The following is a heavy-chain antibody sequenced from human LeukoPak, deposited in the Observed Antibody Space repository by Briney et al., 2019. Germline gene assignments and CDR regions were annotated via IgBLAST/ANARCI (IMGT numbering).Heavy chain of an antibody. Sequence: SETLSLTCTVSGGSITSYYWSWIRQPPGEGLEWIGYIYYSGNTNYNPSLKSRVTISVDTSKNQFSLKLSSVTAADTAVYYCAREDGSTPSFDYWGQGTLVTVSS. V-gene: IGHV4-59*01. J-gene: IGHJ4*02. CDR1: GGSITSYY. D-gene: IGHD5-24*01. CDR3: AREDGSTPSFDY. CDR2: IYYSGNT.